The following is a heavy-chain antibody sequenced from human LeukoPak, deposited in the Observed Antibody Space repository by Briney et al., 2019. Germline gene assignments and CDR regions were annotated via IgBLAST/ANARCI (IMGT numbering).Heavy chain of an antibody. CDR3: ARHDAPGASPFDY. Sequence: GASVKVSCKTSVYTFTPDYIHWVRQAPGQGLEWMGIISPRGESTTYAQKFQGRVTMTRDTSTSTVYMELSSLTSEDTAVYYCARHDAPGASPFDYWGQGTLVTVSS. J-gene: IGHJ4*02. CDR2: ISPRGEST. D-gene: IGHD2-8*02. V-gene: IGHV1-46*03. CDR1: VYTFTPDY.